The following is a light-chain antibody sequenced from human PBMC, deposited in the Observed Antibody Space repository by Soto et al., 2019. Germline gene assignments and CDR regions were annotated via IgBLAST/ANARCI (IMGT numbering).Light chain of an antibody. V-gene: IGLV2-14*01. Sequence: QSVLTQPASLSGSPGQSITISCPGTSSDGGNNNYVSWYQQNPGKAPKVMICDVTNRPSGVSNRFSGSKSGNTASLTISGLQAEDEADYYCSSFTGSSYVFGTGTKVTVL. CDR3: SSFTGSSYV. CDR2: DVT. J-gene: IGLJ1*01. CDR1: SSDGGNNNY.